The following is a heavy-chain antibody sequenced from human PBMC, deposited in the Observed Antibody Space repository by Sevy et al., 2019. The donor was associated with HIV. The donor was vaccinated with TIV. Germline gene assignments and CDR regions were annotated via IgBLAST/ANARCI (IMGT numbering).Heavy chain of an antibody. V-gene: IGHV3-23*01. CDR2: ISCSGGSGDYA. CDR3: ARKYDSSGYFDY. D-gene: IGHD3-22*01. CDR1: GFTFSNYA. Sequence: GGSLRLSCAASGFTFSNYAMNWVRQAPGKGLEWVSGISCSGGSGDYANSAESVKGRFTISSDDSKDSLYLQLNSLRAEDTAIYYCARKYDSSGYFDYWGQGTLVTVSS. J-gene: IGHJ4*02.